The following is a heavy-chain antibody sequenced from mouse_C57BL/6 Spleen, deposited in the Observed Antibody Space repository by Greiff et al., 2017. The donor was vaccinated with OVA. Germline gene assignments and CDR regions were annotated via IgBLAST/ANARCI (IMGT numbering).Heavy chain of an antibody. V-gene: IGHV1-82*01. CDR1: GYAFSSSW. J-gene: IGHJ1*03. Sequence: QVQLQQSGPELVKPGASVKISCKASGYAFSSSWMNWVKQRPGKGLEWIGRIYPGDGDTNYNGKFKGKATLTADKSSSTAYMQLSSLTSEDSAVYFCAKEERGYFDVWGTGTTVTVSS. CDR2: IYPGDGDT. CDR3: AKEERGYFDV.